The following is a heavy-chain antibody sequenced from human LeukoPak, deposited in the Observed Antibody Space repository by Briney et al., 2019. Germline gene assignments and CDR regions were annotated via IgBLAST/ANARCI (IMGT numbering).Heavy chain of an antibody. Sequence: GGSLRLSCAASGFTFSSIATTWVRQAPGKGLEWVSTIRGNGDTAYNADSVRGRFAISRDGSKNALFLQMNSLRLEDTAIYYCASGRYSNYFDYWGQGTLVTVSS. V-gene: IGHV3-23*01. D-gene: IGHD4-11*01. J-gene: IGHJ4*02. CDR2: IRGNGDTA. CDR3: ASGRYSNYFDY. CDR1: GFTFSSIA.